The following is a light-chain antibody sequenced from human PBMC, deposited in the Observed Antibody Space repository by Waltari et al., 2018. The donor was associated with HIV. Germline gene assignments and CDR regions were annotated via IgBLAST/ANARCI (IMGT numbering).Light chain of an antibody. V-gene: IGLV7-46*01. CDR2: ETE. J-gene: IGLJ3*02. Sequence: QVVVTQEPSLSVSPGGTVTVTCASVTGSVSRNHYTHWIQLKPGQAPRTLIYETEKRQPGTAGRFAGSLIGGRAALMLAGALTDDEADYYCLLSYSGVRVFGGGTRLTV. CDR1: TGSVSRNHY. CDR3: LLSYSGVRV.